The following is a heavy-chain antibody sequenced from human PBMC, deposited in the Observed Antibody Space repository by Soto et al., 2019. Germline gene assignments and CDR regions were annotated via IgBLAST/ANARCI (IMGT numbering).Heavy chain of an antibody. J-gene: IGHJ3*01. CDR1: GFTFSTYA. CDR2: ISFSGGTT. CDR3: AKEGAGEAFDA. V-gene: IGHV3-23*01. D-gene: IGHD7-27*01. Sequence: EAQLLDSGGGLVQPGGSLRLSCAASGFTFSTYAMSWVRQAPGQGLEWVSSISFSGGTTYYADSVKGRCTISRDNSKNTLFLQLTSLRAEDTAIYFCAKEGAGEAFDAWGQGTMVTVSS.